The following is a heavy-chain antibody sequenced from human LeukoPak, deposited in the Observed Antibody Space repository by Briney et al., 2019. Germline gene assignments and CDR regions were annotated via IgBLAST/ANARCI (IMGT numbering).Heavy chain of an antibody. J-gene: IGHJ5*02. CDR2: ISYDGSNK. V-gene: IGHV3-30-3*01. Sequence: GGSLRLSCAASGFTFSSYAMHWVRQAPGKGLEWVAVISYDGSNKYYADSVKGRFTISRDNFKNTLYLQMNSLRAEDTAVYYCARGAYYDFWNGPKGNWFDPWGQGTLVTVSS. CDR3: ARGAYYDFWNGPKGNWFDP. CDR1: GFTFSSYA. D-gene: IGHD3-3*01.